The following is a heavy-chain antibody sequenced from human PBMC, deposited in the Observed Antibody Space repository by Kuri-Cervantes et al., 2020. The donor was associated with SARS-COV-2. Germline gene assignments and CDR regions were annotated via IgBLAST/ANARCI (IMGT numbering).Heavy chain of an antibody. Sequence: ASVKVSCKASGHTFTDYDISWVRQAPGQGLEWMGWISAYNGNTNYAQKLQGRVTMTTDTSTSTAYMELRSLRSDDTAVYYCARDLGAPRDPQRIAVAEGVPDYWGQGTLVTVSS. CDR2: ISAYNGNT. CDR3: ARDLGAPRDPQRIAVAEGVPDY. V-gene: IGHV1-18*01. D-gene: IGHD6-19*01. CDR1: GHTFTDYD. J-gene: IGHJ4*02.